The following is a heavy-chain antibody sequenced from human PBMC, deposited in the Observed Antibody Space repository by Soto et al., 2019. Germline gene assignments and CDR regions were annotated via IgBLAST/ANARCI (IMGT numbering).Heavy chain of an antibody. Sequence: QVQLQESGPGLVKPSETLSLTCTVSGGSISSYYWSWIRQPPGKGLECIAYIHYTGSTNYNPSLKSRVTLSADTSKNQFSLKLSSVTAADTAMYYCARFDSSGSYFDYWGQGTLVTVSS. CDR3: ARFDSSGSYFDY. V-gene: IGHV4-59*01. J-gene: IGHJ4*02. CDR1: GGSISSYY. D-gene: IGHD3-22*01. CDR2: IHYTGST.